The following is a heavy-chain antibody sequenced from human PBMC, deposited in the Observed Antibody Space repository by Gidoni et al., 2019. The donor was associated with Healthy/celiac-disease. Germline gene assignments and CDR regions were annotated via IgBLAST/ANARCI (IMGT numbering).Heavy chain of an antibody. D-gene: IGHD6-19*01. J-gene: IGHJ4*02. CDR2: ISAYNGNT. Sequence: QVQLVQSGAEVKKPGASVKVARKGSGYTFTSYGISWVRQAPGQGLEWMGWISAYNGNTNYAQKLQGRVTMTTDTSTSTAYMELRSLRYDDTAVYYCARDLYGYSSGFYFDYCGQGTLVTVSS. V-gene: IGHV1-18*01. CDR1: GYTFTSYG. CDR3: ARDLYGYSSGFYFDY.